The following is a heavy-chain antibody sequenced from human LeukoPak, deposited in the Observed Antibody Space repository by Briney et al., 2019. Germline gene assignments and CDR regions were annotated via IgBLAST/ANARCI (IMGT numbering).Heavy chain of an antibody. V-gene: IGHV4-38-2*02. CDR3: ARDTGQYAPGTPGFTRFVS. Sequence: GSLRLSCAASRFTFSDYYMSCIRQPPGKGLEWIWSVYNSGSTYYNPPLKSRVILSLAMSPNQFSPRLTSVTPPDTPLCYFARDTGQYAPGTPGFTRFVSWGQGALVSDSS. CDR2: VYNSGST. D-gene: IGHD3-10*01. CDR1: RFTFSDYY. J-gene: IGHJ5*01.